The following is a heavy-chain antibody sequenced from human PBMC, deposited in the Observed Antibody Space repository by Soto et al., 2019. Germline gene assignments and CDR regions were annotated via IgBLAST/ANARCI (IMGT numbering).Heavy chain of an antibody. CDR2: IFPPDSDT. J-gene: IGHJ4*02. Sequence: GESLKISCQVSGYPFTTYWIGWVRQMPGKGLEWMGKIFPPDSDTRYSPSFQGQVTMSVDKSTSTAYLQWSSLKASDTAMYYCSRVHGSQAAFAFWGQGTLVTGSS. D-gene: IGHD3-10*01. V-gene: IGHV5-51*01. CDR3: SRVHGSQAAFAF. CDR1: GYPFTTYW.